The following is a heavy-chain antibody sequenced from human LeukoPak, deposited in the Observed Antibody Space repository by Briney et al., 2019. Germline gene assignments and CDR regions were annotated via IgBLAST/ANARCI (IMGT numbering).Heavy chain of an antibody. CDR2: IYYSGST. Sequence: SETLSLTCTVSGYSISSGYYWSWIRQPPGKGLEWIGYIYYSGSTNYNPSLKSRVTISVDTSKNQFSLKLSSVTAADTAVYYCARAWGHYYGSGSYYNSDYYYMDVWGKGTTVTISS. CDR3: ARAWGHYYGSGSYYNSDYYYMDV. D-gene: IGHD3-10*01. V-gene: IGHV4-61*01. J-gene: IGHJ6*03. CDR1: GYSISSGYY.